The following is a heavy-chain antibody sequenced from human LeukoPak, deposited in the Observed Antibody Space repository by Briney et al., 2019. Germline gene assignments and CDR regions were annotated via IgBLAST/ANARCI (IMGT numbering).Heavy chain of an antibody. CDR2: IYYSGST. J-gene: IGHJ4*02. V-gene: IGHV4-59*01. CDR3: ARLYYYDSSADYEANYFDY. CDR1: GGSISSYY. D-gene: IGHD3-22*01. Sequence: SETLSLTCTVSGGSISSYYWTWIRQPPGKGLEWIGYIYYSGSTNYNPSLKSRVTISVDTSKNQFSLKLTSVTAADTAVFYCARLYYYDSSADYEANYFDYWGQGTLVTVSS.